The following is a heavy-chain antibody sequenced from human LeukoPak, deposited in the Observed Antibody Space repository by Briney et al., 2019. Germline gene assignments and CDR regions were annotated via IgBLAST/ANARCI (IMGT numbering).Heavy chain of an antibody. CDR1: GGSISTYY. D-gene: IGHD3-9*01. J-gene: IGHJ4*02. CDR3: ARADWSSYYSDY. CDR2: IYYSGST. V-gene: IGHV4-59*01. Sequence: SETLSLTCTVSGGSISTYYWTWIRQPPGKGLEWIGYIYYSGSTNYNPSLKSRVTISVDTSKNQFSLKLTSVTAADSAVYFCARADWSSYYSDYWGQGTLVTVSS.